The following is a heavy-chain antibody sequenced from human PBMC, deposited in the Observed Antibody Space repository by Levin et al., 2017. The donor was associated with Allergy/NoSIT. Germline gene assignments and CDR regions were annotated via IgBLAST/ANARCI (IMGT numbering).Heavy chain of an antibody. CDR3: AKGTSIAAAATAAP. CDR1: GFTFSNFW. D-gene: IGHD6-13*01. V-gene: IGHV3-74*01. J-gene: IGHJ4*02. CDR2: INSDSSRT. Sequence: LSLPCEASGFTFSNFWMHWVRQAPGKGLVWVSRINSDSSRTNYADAVKGRFTISRDNAKNTLYLQMNSLGAEDTAVYYCAKGTSIAAAATAAPWGQGTLVTVSS.